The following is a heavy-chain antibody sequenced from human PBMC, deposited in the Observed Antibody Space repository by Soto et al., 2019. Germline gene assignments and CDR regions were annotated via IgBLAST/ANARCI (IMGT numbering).Heavy chain of an antibody. D-gene: IGHD6-13*01. J-gene: IGHJ4*02. Sequence: EVQLLESGGVLVQPGGSLRLSWAASGFTFTTYAMTWVRQSQGKGLEWVSAINSAGTTYYEDSVKGRFTISRDNAKNTLYLQMNGLRAEDTAVYYWAQDWYVDYWGQGTLVTVSS. CDR3: AQDWYVDY. CDR1: GFTFTTYA. CDR2: INSAGTT. V-gene: IGHV3-23*01.